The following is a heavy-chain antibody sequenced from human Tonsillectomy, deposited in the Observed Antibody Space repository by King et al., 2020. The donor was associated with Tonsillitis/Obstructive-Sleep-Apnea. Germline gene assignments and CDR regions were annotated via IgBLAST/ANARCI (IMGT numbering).Heavy chain of an antibody. CDR3: ARAAPTNFGVVNYYYYYMDV. J-gene: IGHJ6*03. D-gene: IGHD3-3*01. V-gene: IGHV3-20*04. Sequence: DVQLVESGGGVVRPGGSLRLSCAASGFTFDDYGMSWVRQAPGKGLEWVSGINWNGGSTGYADSVKGRFTISRDNAKNSLYLQMNSLRAEDTALYYCARAAPTNFGVVNYYYYYMDVWGKGTTVTVSS. CDR1: GFTFDDYG. CDR2: INWNGGST.